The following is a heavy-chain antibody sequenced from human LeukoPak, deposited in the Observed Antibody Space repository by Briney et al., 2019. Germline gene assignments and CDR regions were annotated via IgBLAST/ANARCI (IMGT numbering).Heavy chain of an antibody. D-gene: IGHD2-15*01. J-gene: IGHJ4*02. CDR2: IIPIFGTA. V-gene: IGHV1-69*13. Sequence: SVKVSCKASGGTFSSYAISWVRQAPGQGLEWMGGIIPIFGTANYAQKFQGRVTITADESTSTAYMELSSLRSEDTAVYYCARGYCSGGSCYSFDYWGQGTLVTVSS. CDR3: ARGYCSGGSCYSFDY. CDR1: GGTFSSYA.